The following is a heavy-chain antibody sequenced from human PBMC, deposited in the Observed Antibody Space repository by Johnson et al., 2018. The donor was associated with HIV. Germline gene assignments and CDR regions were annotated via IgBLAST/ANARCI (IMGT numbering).Heavy chain of an antibody. CDR1: GFTFSSYD. D-gene: IGHD1-1*01. CDR3: ARALRTALGSPWNGGYDAFDI. CDR2: IGTAGDT. Sequence: VQLVESGGGLVQPGGSLRLSCAAFGFTFSSYDMHWVRQATGKGLEWVSAIGTAGDTYYPGPVKGRFHISRETAKNSLDLQMNSLRAGDTAVYYCARALRTALGSPWNGGYDAFDIWGQGTMVTVSS. J-gene: IGHJ3*02. V-gene: IGHV3-13*01.